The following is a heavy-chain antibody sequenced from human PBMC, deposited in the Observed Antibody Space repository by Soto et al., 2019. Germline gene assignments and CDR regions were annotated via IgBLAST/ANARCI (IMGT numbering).Heavy chain of an antibody. CDR1: GGSISSYY. CDR2: IYYSGST. V-gene: IGHV4-59*01. J-gene: IGHJ3*02. CDR3: ARGSMITFGGVIVSAFDI. D-gene: IGHD3-16*02. Sequence: SETLSLTCTVSGGSISSYYWSWIRQPPGKGLERIGYIYYSGSTNYNPSLKSRVTISVDTSKNHFSLKLSSVTAADTAVYYCARGSMITFGGVIVSAFDIWGQGTMVTVSS.